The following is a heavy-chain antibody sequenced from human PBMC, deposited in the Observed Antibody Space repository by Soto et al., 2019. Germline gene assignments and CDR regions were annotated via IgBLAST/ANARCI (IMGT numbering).Heavy chain of an antibody. CDR1: GGSISSYY. CDR2: IYYSGST. CDR3: ARTGTTGFSYYYYMDV. V-gene: IGHV4-59*01. D-gene: IGHD1-7*01. Sequence: KPSETLSLTCTVSGGSISSYYWSWIRQPPGKGLEWIGYIYYSGSTNYNPSLKSRVTISVDTSKNQFSLKLSSVTAADTAVYYCARTGTTGFSYYYYMDVWGKGTTVTVSS. J-gene: IGHJ6*03.